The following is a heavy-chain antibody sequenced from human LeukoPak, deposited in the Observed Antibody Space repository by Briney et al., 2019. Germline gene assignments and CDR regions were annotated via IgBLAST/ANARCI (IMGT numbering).Heavy chain of an antibody. CDR1: GFTFDDYA. D-gene: IGHD6-13*01. V-gene: IGHV3-9*01. CDR3: VKVTAAGFVDH. J-gene: IGHJ4*02. CDR2: IGWNSGGI. Sequence: GKSLRLSCAASGFTFDDYAMHWVRQAPGKGLEWVSGIGWNSGGIVYADSVKGRFTISRDNAKKSLYLQMNSLGAEDTALYYCVKVTAAGFVDHWGQGTLVTVSS.